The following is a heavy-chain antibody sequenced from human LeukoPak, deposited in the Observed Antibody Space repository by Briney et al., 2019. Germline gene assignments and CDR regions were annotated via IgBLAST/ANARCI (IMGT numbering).Heavy chain of an antibody. CDR2: IYYSGST. Sequence: PSETLSLTCSVSGRSISSYYWSWIRQPPGKGLEWIGYIYYSGSTNYNPSLKSRVTISVDTSKNQFSLKLSSVTAADTAVYYCARHGSGSSTFGYWGQGTLVTVSS. J-gene: IGHJ4*02. CDR1: GRSISSYY. CDR3: ARHGSGSSTFGY. V-gene: IGHV4-59*08. D-gene: IGHD1-26*01.